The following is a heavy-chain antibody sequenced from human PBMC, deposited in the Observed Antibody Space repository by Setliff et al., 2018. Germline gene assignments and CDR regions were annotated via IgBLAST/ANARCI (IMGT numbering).Heavy chain of an antibody. CDR3: ARESATIGEFPLYYFDK. J-gene: IGHJ4*02. Sequence: SETLSLTCSVSGGSISSGGFYWSWTRQSAGRGLEWIGHFHTGGATDYNLSLKSRVTISLDSSKNQFSLRLSSVTAADAAVYFCARESATIGEFPLYYFDKWGQGIPVTV. V-gene: IGHV4-61*09. CDR2: FHTGGAT. CDR1: GGSISSGGFY. D-gene: IGHD3-10*01.